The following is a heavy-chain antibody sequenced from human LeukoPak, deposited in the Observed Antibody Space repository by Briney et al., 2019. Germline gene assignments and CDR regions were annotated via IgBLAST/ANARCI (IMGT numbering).Heavy chain of an antibody. Sequence: SETLSLTCAVYGGPFSGYYWSWIRQPPGKGLEWIGEINHSGSTNYNPSLKSRVTISVDTSKNQFSLKLSSVTAADTAVYYCARIGVGDNYYYMDVWGKGTTVTVSS. CDR3: ARIGVGDNYYYMDV. CDR2: INHSGST. J-gene: IGHJ6*03. CDR1: GGPFSGYY. D-gene: IGHD2-15*01. V-gene: IGHV4-34*01.